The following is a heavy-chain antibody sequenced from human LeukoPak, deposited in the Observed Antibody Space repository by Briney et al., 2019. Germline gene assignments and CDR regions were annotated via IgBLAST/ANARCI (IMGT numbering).Heavy chain of an antibody. CDR2: ISGSGGST. CDR1: GFTFSSYG. J-gene: IGHJ4*02. V-gene: IGHV3-23*01. D-gene: IGHD2-15*01. CDR3: AKPLCSGGSCYYYFDY. Sequence: GGSLRLSCAASGFTFSSYGMSWVRQAPGKGLEWVSGISGSGGSTYYADSVKGRFTISRDNSKNTLYLQMNSLRAEDTAVYYCAKPLCSGGSCYYYFDYWGQGTLVTVSS.